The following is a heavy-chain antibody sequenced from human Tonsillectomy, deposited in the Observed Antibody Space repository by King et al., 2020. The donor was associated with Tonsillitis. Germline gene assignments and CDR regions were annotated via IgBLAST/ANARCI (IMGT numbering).Heavy chain of an antibody. Sequence: VQLVESGGGVVQPGRSLRLSCAASGFTFSSYGMHWVRQAPGKGLEWVAVISYDGSNKYYADSVKGRFTISRDNSKNTLYLQMNSLRAEDTAVYYRALFGVVIGSDDAFDIWGQGTMVTVSS. J-gene: IGHJ3*02. V-gene: IGHV3-30*03. D-gene: IGHD3-3*01. CDR2: ISYDGSNK. CDR1: GFTFSSYG. CDR3: ALFGVVIGSDDAFDI.